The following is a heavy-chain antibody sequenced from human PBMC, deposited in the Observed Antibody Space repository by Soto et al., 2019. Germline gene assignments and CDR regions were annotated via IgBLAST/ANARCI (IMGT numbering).Heavy chain of an antibody. V-gene: IGHV3-48*02. J-gene: IGHJ6*02. Sequence: GGSLRLSCAASGFIFNTYDMNWVRLAPGKGMEWVSYIGSSSSTVYYTYSVKCRFTISRDNSKNSLYLQMNSLRDEDTAVYYCARGGLLGSYDFWSGANYYYYCMDFWGQGTTVTVAS. CDR3: ARGGLLGSYDFWSGANYYYYCMDF. CDR2: IGSSSSTV. D-gene: IGHD3-3*01. CDR1: GFIFNTYD.